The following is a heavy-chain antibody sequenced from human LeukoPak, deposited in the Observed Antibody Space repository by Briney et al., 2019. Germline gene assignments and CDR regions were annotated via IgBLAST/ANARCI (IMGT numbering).Heavy chain of an antibody. V-gene: IGHV3-13*01. CDR3: ARDCSSTSCPGHQKNYGLDV. CDR1: GFTFSVYD. D-gene: IGHD2-2*01. Sequence: GGSLRLSCVASGFTFSVYDMHWVRQVTGEGLEWVSVIGTLGDTYYPDSVQGRFTISRDNDKNSLYLQMNSLRDGDSAVYYCARDCSSTSCPGHQKNYGLDVWGSGTTVTVSS. J-gene: IGHJ6*04. CDR2: IGTLGDT.